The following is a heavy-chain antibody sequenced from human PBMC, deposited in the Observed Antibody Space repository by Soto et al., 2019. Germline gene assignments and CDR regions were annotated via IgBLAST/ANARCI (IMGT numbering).Heavy chain of an antibody. V-gene: IGHV1-2*02. CDR2: INPNSGGT. CDR3: ARDGFSSTSCSNYYGMDV. J-gene: IGHJ6*02. Sequence: QVQLVQSGAEVKKPGASVKVSCKASGYTFTSYYMHWVRQAPGQGLEWMGWINPNSGGTNYAQKLQGRVTMTRDTSISTAYMELSRLRSDDTAVYYCARDGFSSTSCSNYYGMDVWGQGTTVTVSS. CDR1: GYTFTSYY. D-gene: IGHD2-2*01.